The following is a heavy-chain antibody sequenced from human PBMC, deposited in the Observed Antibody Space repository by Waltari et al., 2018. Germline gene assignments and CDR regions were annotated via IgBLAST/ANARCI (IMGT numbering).Heavy chain of an antibody. CDR3: ARVGGRNMMTAPGWFDP. CDR1: GGSISSGGYS. D-gene: IGHD3-16*01. V-gene: IGHV4-30-2*01. Sequence: QLQLQESGSGLVKPSQTLSLTCAVPGGSISSGGYSWSWIRQPPGKGLEWIGYIYHSGSTYYNPSLKSRVTISVDRSKNQFSLKLSSVTAADTAVYCCARVGGRNMMTAPGWFDPWGQGTLVTVSS. CDR2: IYHSGST. J-gene: IGHJ5*02.